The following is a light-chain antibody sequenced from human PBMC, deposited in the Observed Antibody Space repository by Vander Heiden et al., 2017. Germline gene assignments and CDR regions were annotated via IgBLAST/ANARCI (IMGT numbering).Light chain of an antibody. CDR2: GAS. V-gene: IGKV3-15*01. Sequence: VMTQSPATLSVSPGERATLSCRASQSVSSNLAWYQQKPGQAPRLLIYGASTRATGIPATFSGSGSGTEFTLTISSLQSEDFAVYYCQQYNTWPRTFGQGTKVEIK. CDR1: QSVSSN. CDR3: QQYNTWPRT. J-gene: IGKJ1*01.